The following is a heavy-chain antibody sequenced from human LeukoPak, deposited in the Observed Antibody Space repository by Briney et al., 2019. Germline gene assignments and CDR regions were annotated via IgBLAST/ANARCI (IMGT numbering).Heavy chain of an antibody. J-gene: IGHJ6*02. V-gene: IGHV4-39*01. D-gene: IGHD2-15*01. CDR2: IYYSGST. CDR3: ASTSVVVVAATYYYCYGMDV. Sequence: SETLSLTCTVSGGSISSSSYYWGWIRQPPGKGLEWIGSIYYSGSTHYNPSLKSRVTISVDTSKNQFSLKLSSVTAADTAVYYCASTSVVVVAATYYYCYGMDVWGQGTTVTVSS. CDR1: GGSISSSSYY.